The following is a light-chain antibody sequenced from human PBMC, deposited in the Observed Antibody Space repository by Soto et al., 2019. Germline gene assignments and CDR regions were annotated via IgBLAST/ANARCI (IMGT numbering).Light chain of an antibody. Sequence: QSVLTQPRSVSGSPGQSVTISCTGTSSDVGGYNYVSWYQQHPGKAPKLMIYDVSKRPSGVPDRFSGSKSGNTASLTISGLQAEDEAQYYCCSYAGSYTFAVVFGGGTKLTVL. V-gene: IGLV2-11*01. CDR3: CSYAGSYTFAVV. J-gene: IGLJ2*01. CDR1: SSDVGGYNY. CDR2: DVS.